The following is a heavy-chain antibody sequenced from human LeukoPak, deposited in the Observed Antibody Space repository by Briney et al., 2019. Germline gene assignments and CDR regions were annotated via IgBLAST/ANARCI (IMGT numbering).Heavy chain of an antibody. D-gene: IGHD3-16*01. CDR1: GGSISSGGYY. Sequence: SETLSLTCTVSGGSISSGGYYWSWIRQPPGKGLEWIEYIYHSGSTYYNPSLKSRVTISVDRSKNQFSLKLSSVTAADTAVYYCARDAGGWFDPWGQGTLVTVSS. V-gene: IGHV4-30-2*01. CDR3: ARDAGGWFDP. CDR2: IYHSGST. J-gene: IGHJ5*02.